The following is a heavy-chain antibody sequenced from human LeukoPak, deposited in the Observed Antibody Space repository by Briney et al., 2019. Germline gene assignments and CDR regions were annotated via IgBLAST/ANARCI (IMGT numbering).Heavy chain of an antibody. J-gene: IGHJ4*02. Sequence: SETLSLTRTVSGGSISTYYWDWIRQPPGKGLEWIGYIYHSGSTNYNPSLKSRVTISVDTSKNQFFLKLSSVTAADTAVYYCARQIDYDYVSGSFHFDHWGQGTLVTVSS. CDR2: IYHSGST. CDR1: GGSISTYY. CDR3: ARQIDYDYVSGSFHFDH. D-gene: IGHD3-16*01. V-gene: IGHV4-59*08.